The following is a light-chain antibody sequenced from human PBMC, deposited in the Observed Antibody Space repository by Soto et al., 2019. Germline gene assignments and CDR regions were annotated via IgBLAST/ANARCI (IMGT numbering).Light chain of an antibody. CDR1: SSNIGAGSD. J-gene: IGLJ1*01. CDR3: QSYDSSLSGPSYV. V-gene: IGLV1-40*01. Sequence: QSVLTQPPSVSGAPGQRVTISCTGSSSNIGAGSDVNWFQQLPGTAPKLLIYGSTNRPSGVPDRFSGSKSRTSASLAITGLQAEDEADYYCQSYDSSLSGPSYVFGTGTKLTVL. CDR2: GST.